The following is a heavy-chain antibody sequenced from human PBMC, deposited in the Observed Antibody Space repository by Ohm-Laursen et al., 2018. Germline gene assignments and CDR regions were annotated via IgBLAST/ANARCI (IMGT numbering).Heavy chain of an antibody. CDR3: ARMPFYDSRGAFDI. D-gene: IGHD3-22*01. J-gene: IGHJ3*02. V-gene: IGHV2-70*11. CDR2: IDWDDDK. CDR1: GFSLSTSGMC. Sequence: TQTLTLTCTFSGFSLSTSGMCVSWIRQPPGKALEWLARIDWDDDKYYSTSLKTRLTISKDTSKNQVVLTMTNMDPVDTATYYCARMPFYDSRGAFDIWGQGTMVTVSS.